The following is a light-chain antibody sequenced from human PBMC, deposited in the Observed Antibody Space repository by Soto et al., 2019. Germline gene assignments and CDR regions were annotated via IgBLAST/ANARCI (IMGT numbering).Light chain of an antibody. V-gene: IGKV3-15*01. CDR3: QQYNDGPLT. J-gene: IGKJ1*01. CDR2: GAS. Sequence: EIVMTQSPATLSVSPGERATLSCRASQSVSTNLAWYQQKPGQAPRLLIYGASTRATGIPARFSGSGSGTEFTLTISSLQSEDFALYYCQQYNDGPLTFGQGTKVEIK. CDR1: QSVSTN.